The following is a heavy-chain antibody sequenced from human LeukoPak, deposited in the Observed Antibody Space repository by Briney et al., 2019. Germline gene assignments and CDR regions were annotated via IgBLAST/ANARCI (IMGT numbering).Heavy chain of an antibody. J-gene: IGHJ3*02. CDR3: AREVDYYGSGSFPTDAFDI. D-gene: IGHD3-10*01. V-gene: IGHV4-39*07. Sequence: SETLSLTCTVSGGSISSSSYYWGWIRQPPGKGLEWIGSIYYSGSTNYNPSLKSRVTISVDKSKNQFSLKLSSVTAADTAVYYCAREVDYYGSGSFPTDAFDIWGQGTMATVSS. CDR2: IYYSGST. CDR1: GGSISSSSYY.